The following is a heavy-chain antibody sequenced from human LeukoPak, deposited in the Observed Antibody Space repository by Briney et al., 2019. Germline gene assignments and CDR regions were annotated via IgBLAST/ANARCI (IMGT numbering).Heavy chain of an antibody. D-gene: IGHD3-22*01. J-gene: IGHJ4*02. V-gene: IGHV1-2*02. CDR2: INPNSGGT. CDR3: ARVRPIFYDSSGYPDY. Sequence: ASVKVSCKASGYTFTGYYMHWVRQAPGQGLEWMGWINPNSGGTNYAQKFRGRVTMTRDTSISTAYMELSSLRSEDTAVYYCARVRPIFYDSSGYPDYWGQGTLVTVSS. CDR1: GYTFTGYY.